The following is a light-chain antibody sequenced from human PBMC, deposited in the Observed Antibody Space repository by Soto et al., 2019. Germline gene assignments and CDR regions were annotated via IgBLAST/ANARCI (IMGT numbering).Light chain of an antibody. CDR2: EVS. CDR3: SSYTSSSPPNWV. Sequence: QSALTQPASVSGSPGQSITISCTGTSSDVGGYNYVSWYQQHPGKAPKLMIYEVSNRPSGVSNRFSGSKSGNTASLTISGLQAEDEADYYCSSYTSSSPPNWVFGGGTQLTVL. J-gene: IGLJ3*02. CDR1: SSDVGGYNY. V-gene: IGLV2-14*01.